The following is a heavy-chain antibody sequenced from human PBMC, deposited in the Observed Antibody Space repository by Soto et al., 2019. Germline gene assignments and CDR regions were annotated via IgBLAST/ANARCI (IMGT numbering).Heavy chain of an antibody. D-gene: IGHD2-21*02. CDR2: ITSNGGST. CDR1: GFIFSNYA. J-gene: IGHJ4*02. Sequence: EVQLVESGGGLVQPGGSLRLSCAASGFIFSNYAMHWVRQAPGKGLEYVSAITSNGGSTYYANSVKGRFRISRDNSKNTLSLQMGSLRAEDMAVYYCARADSGGDYHYWGQGTLVTVSS. V-gene: IGHV3-64*01. CDR3: ARADSGGDYHY.